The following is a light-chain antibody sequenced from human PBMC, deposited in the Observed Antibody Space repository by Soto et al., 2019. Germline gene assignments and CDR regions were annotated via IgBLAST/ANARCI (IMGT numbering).Light chain of an antibody. CDR1: PSVSSN. Sequence: EVLMTQSADTLYVSPGERATLSCRASPSVSSNLAWYQQKPGQAPRLLIYGASTRATGIPARFSGSGSGTEFTLTISSLQSEDFAVYYCQQYNSWPITFGQGTRLEIK. J-gene: IGKJ5*01. CDR3: QQYNSWPIT. V-gene: IGKV3-15*01. CDR2: GAS.